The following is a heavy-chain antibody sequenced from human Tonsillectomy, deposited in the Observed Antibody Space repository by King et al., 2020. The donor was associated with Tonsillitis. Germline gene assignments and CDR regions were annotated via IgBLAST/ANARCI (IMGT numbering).Heavy chain of an antibody. CDR1: GGSISSYY. CDR2: IYYSGST. CDR3: ATLGDYWAFYN. Sequence: VQLQESGPGLVKPSETLSLTCTVSGGSISSYYWSWIRQPPGKGLEWIGYIYYSGSTNYNPSLKSRVTISVDTSKNQFSLKLSSVTAADTAVYYCATLGDYWAFYNWGQATMVTVPS. V-gene: IGHV4-59*12. J-gene: IGHJ3*02. D-gene: IGHD4-17*01.